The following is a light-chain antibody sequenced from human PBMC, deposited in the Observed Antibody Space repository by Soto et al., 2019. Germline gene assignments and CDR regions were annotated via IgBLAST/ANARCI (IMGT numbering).Light chain of an antibody. Sequence: QSVLTQPPSVSAAPGQTVTISCSGSGSNIGANLVAWYQQLPGAAPRLLIYDDNKRPSGTPDRFSGSKSGTSATLDITGLQTGDEADYYCAAWDNNLNVGVFGGGTKLTVL. J-gene: IGLJ3*02. CDR1: GSNIGANL. CDR3: AAWDNNLNVGV. CDR2: DDN. V-gene: IGLV1-51*01.